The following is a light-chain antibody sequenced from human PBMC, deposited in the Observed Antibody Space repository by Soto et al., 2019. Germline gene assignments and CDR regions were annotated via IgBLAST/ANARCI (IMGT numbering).Light chain of an antibody. J-gene: IGKJ1*01. V-gene: IGKV1-39*01. Sequence: DIQMTQSPSSLSASVGDRVTITCRASPSISFYLNWYLQKPGKAPKLLIYATSYLQSGVPSRFRGGGSGTDFTDRLRSRRLEECATYCCQQSYKTPQVTVGQGTKVEIK. CDR3: QQSYKTPQVT. CDR1: PSISFY. CDR2: ATS.